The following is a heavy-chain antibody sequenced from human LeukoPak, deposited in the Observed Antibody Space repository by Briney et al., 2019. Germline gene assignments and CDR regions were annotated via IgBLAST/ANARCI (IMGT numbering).Heavy chain of an antibody. CDR2: INHSGST. V-gene: IGHV4-34*01. CDR1: GGSFSGYY. D-gene: IGHD5-12*01. J-gene: IGHJ3*01. CDR3: AREVGWLHPEGSFDF. Sequence: PSETLSLTCAVYGGSFSGYYWSWIRQPPGKGLEWIGEINHSGSTNYNPSLKSRVTISVDTSKNQFSLKMGSVTAADTAVYYCAREVGWLHPEGSFDFWGQGTMVTVSS.